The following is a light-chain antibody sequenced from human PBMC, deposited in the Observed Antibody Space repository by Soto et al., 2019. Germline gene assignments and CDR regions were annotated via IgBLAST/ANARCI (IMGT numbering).Light chain of an antibody. V-gene: IGKV3-20*01. CDR2: GAS. Sequence: ELVLTQSPATLSVSPGERATLSCRASQSVTSNLAWYQQKPGQAPRLLISGASSRATGIADRFSGSGSGTHFTLTISRLEPEDFALYYCQHYVERSPITFGQGTRLEIK. CDR3: QHYVERSPIT. J-gene: IGKJ5*01. CDR1: QSVTSN.